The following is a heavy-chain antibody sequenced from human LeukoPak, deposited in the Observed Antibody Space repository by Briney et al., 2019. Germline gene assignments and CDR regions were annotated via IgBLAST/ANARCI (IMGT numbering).Heavy chain of an antibody. CDR1: GGSISSGGYY. CDR3: ARSGRSYGLGS. J-gene: IGHJ4*02. V-gene: IGHV4-30-2*01. CDR2: IYHSGST. Sequence: SETLSLTCTVSGGSISSGGYYWSWIRQPPGKGLEWIGYIYHSGSTYYNPSLKSRVTISVDRSKNQFSLKLSSVTAADTAVYYCARSGRSYGLGSWGQGTLVTVSS. D-gene: IGHD5-18*01.